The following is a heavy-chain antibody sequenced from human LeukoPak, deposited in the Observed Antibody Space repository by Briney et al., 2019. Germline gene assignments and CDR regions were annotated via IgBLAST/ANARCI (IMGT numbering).Heavy chain of an antibody. CDR1: GFTFDDYA. V-gene: IGHV3-9*01. CDR3: ASGLDCTNGVCPFDY. D-gene: IGHD2-8*01. CDR2: ISWNSGSI. Sequence: PGRSLRLSCAASGFTFDDYARHWVRQAPGKGLEWVSGISWNSGSIGYADSVKGRFTISRDKAKTSLYLQMNSLRAEDTALYYCASGLDCTNGVCPFDYWGQGTLVTVSS. J-gene: IGHJ4*02.